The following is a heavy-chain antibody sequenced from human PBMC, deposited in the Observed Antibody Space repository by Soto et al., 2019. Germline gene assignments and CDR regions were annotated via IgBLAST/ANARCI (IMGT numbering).Heavy chain of an antibody. CDR3: ARGRIVVVPAALRGNWFAP. J-gene: IGHJ5*02. D-gene: IGHD2-2*01. V-gene: IGHV4-31*03. CDR1: GGSISGYY. CDR2: IYYSGST. Sequence: PSETLSLTCTVSGGSISGYYWSWIRQHPGKGLEWIGYIYYSGSTYYNPSLKSRVTISVDTSKNQFSLKLSSVTAADTAVYYCARGRIVVVPAALRGNWFAPWGQGTLVTVSS.